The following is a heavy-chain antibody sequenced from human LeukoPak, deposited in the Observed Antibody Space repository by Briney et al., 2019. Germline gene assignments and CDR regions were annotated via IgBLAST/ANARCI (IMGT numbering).Heavy chain of an antibody. D-gene: IGHD2-15*01. J-gene: IGHJ4*02. CDR2: ISSRSSTI. V-gene: IGHV3-48*01. CDR1: GFTFSSYI. Sequence: GGSLRLSCAASGFTFSSYIMNWVRQAPGKGLEWVSYISSRSSTIYYADSVKGRFTISRDNAKNSLYLQMNSLRAEDTAVYYCARAQYCSGGSCYFDYWGQGTLVTVSS. CDR3: ARAQYCSGGSCYFDY.